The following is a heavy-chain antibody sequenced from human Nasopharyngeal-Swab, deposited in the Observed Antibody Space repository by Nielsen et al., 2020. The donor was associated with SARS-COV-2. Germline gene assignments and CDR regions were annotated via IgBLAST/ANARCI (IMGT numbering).Heavy chain of an antibody. J-gene: IGHJ6*02. CDR3: ARDLGMAGGMDV. D-gene: IGHD6-19*01. CDR2: IDSDGETD. Sequence: GESLKISCSASGFSFSSFAMHWVRQAPGKGLEYVANIDSDGETDFHADSVKGRFTISRDNSKNTLYLQMNSLRAEDTAVYYCARDLGMAGGMDVWGQGTTVTVSS. V-gene: IGHV3-64*04. CDR1: GFSFSSFA.